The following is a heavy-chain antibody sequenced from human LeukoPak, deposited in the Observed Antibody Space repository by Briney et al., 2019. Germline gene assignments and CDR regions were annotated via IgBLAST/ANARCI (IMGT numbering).Heavy chain of an antibody. V-gene: IGHV4-61*02. CDR2: IYTSGRT. Sequence: SQTLSLTCTVSGGSLSSGSYYGNWIRQPAGEGLEWIGRIYTSGRTKSNPSLKRRVSISVDTSKNQFSLKLSSVSAADTAVYYCARGGRDGYNNWFDPWGQGTLVTVSS. J-gene: IGHJ5*02. CDR1: GGSLSSGSYY. D-gene: IGHD5-24*01. CDR3: ARGGRDGYNNWFDP.